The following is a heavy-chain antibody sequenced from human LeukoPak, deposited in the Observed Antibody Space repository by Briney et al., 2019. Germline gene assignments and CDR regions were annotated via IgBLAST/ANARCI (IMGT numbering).Heavy chain of an antibody. J-gene: IGHJ4*02. CDR2: ISAYNGNT. V-gene: IGHV1-18*01. CDR3: AKVNHDILTGPYYYDSSGYYSFDY. Sequence: ASVKVSCKASGYTFTSYGISWVRQAPGQGLEWMEWISAYNGNTNYAQKLQGRVTMTTDTSTSTAYMELRSLRSDDTAVYYCAKVNHDILTGPYYYDSSGYYSFDYWGQGTLVTVSS. CDR1: GYTFTSYG. D-gene: IGHD3-22*01.